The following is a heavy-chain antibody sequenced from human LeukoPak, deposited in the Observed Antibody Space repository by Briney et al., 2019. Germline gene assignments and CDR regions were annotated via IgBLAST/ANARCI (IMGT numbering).Heavy chain of an antibody. CDR2: ISSSSSYI. CDR1: GFTFSSYS. J-gene: IGHJ3*01. D-gene: IGHD4-11*01. CDR3: ARGYSNYGYVFDV. Sequence: GGSLRLSCAACGFTFSSYSMNWVRQAPGKGLEWVSSISSSSSYIYYADSVKGRFTISRDNARNSLYLQMDSLRADDTALYYCARGYSNYGYVFDVWGQGTMVTVSS. V-gene: IGHV3-21*01.